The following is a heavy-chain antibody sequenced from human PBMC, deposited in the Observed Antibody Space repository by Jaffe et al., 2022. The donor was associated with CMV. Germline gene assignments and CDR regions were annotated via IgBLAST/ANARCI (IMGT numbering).Heavy chain of an antibody. J-gene: IGHJ1*01. CDR1: GFTFSSYA. CDR3: AKDILRGEPNAEYFQH. D-gene: IGHD3-16*01. Sequence: EVQLVESGGGLVQPGGSLRLSCAASGFTFSSYAMSWVRQAPGKGLEWVSAISGSGGSTYYADSVKGRFTISRDNSKNTLYLQMNSLRAEDTAVYYCAKDILRGEPNAEYFQHWGQGTLVTVSS. V-gene: IGHV3-23*04. CDR2: ISGSGGST.